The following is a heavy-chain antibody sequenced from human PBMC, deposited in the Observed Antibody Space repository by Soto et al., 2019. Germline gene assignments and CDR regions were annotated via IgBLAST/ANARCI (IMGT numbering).Heavy chain of an antibody. CDR1: GFTFSSYT. V-gene: IGHV3-48*02. CDR2: ISGSGRTT. Sequence: EAQLVESGGGLVQPGGSLRLSCAASGFTFSSYTLNWIRQAPGKGLEWVSYISGSGRTTYYTDSVKGRFTVSRDNANNSLSLQMNRLRDEDAGVYYCARVRGYRYGGAFDIWDHGTVVTVSS. D-gene: IGHD5-18*01. CDR3: ARVRGYRYGGAFDI. J-gene: IGHJ3*02.